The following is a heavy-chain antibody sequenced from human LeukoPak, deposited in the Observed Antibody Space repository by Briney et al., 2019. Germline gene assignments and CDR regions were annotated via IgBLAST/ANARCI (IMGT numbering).Heavy chain of an antibody. CDR1: GYTLTELS. D-gene: IGHD6-19*01. V-gene: IGHV1-24*01. CDR2: FDPEDGET. J-gene: IGHJ3*02. Sequence: ASLSVSCKVSGYTLTELSMHWVRHAPRKGLEKKRGFDPEDGETIYAQKFQGRVTMTEDTSTDTAYMELSSLRSEDTAVYYCATRSEAVADPNDAFDIWGQGTMVTVSS. CDR3: ATRSEAVADPNDAFDI.